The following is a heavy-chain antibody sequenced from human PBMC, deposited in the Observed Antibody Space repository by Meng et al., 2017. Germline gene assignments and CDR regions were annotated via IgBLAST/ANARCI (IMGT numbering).Heavy chain of an antibody. CDR3: ARVVAATTLFLDY. D-gene: IGHD2-15*01. CDR1: GGSSSSSNW. CDR2: IYHSGST. V-gene: IGHV4-4*02. J-gene: IGHJ4*02. Sequence: VRLQGSGPGLVKPSGTLSLTCAVSGGSSSSSNWWSWVRQPPGKGLEWIGDIYHSGSTNYNPSFKSRVTISVDKSKNQFSLKLSSVTAADTAVYYCARVVAATTLFLDYWGQGTLVTVSS.